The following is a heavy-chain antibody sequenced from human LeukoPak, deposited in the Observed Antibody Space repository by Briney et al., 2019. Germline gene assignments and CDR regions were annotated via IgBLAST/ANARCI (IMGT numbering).Heavy chain of an antibody. CDR2: ISWNSGSI. CDR1: GFTFSSYG. Sequence: PGGSLRLSCAASGFTFSSYGMHWVRQAPGKGLEWVSGISWNSGSIGYADSVKGRFTISRDNAKNSLYLQMNSLRAEDTALYYCAKAGAYAVGAPDYWGQGTLVTVSS. CDR3: AKAGAYAVGAPDY. D-gene: IGHD1-26*01. J-gene: IGHJ4*02. V-gene: IGHV3-9*01.